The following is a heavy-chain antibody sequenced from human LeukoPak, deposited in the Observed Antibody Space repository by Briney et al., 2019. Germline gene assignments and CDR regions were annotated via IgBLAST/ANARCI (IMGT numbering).Heavy chain of an antibody. CDR2: ISGSGGST. CDR1: GFTFSSYA. J-gene: IGHJ4*02. CDR3: AKWTYYYDSSGYYGRDFDY. V-gene: IGHV3-23*01. D-gene: IGHD3-22*01. Sequence: PGGSLRLSCAASGFTFSSYAMSWVRQAPGKGLEWVSAISGSGGSTYYADSVKGRFTIPRDNSKNTLYLQMNSLRAEDTAVYYCAKWTYYYDSSGYYGRDFDYWGQGTLVTVSS.